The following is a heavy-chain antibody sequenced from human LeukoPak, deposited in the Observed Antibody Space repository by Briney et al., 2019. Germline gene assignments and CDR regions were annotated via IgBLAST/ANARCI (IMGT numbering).Heavy chain of an antibody. CDR2: TYYRSKWYY. D-gene: IGHD6-13*01. Sequence: SQTLSLTCGISGDRVSSNSADWNWIRQSPSRGLEWLGRTYYRSKWYYDYALSVKSRITINPDTSKNQFSLLLISVTPEDTAVYYCARSAGHFDYWGQGTLVTVSS. CDR3: ARSAGHFDY. V-gene: IGHV6-1*01. J-gene: IGHJ4*02. CDR1: GDRVSSNSAD.